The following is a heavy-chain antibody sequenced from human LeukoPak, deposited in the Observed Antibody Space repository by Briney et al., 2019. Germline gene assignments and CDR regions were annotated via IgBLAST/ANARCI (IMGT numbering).Heavy chain of an antibody. D-gene: IGHD5-18*01. CDR2: MSYDGGTT. CDR1: GFSFSSYA. V-gene: IGHV3-30-3*01. J-gene: IGHJ2*01. CDR3: ARDRKTDGYFYWYFDL. Sequence: GGPLRLSCAASGFSFSSYAMNWVRQAPGKGLEWVAVMSYDGGTTYYADSLKGRVTISRDNSRNTLYLQMNSLRTEDTAVYYCARDRKTDGYFYWYFDLWGRGTLVTVS.